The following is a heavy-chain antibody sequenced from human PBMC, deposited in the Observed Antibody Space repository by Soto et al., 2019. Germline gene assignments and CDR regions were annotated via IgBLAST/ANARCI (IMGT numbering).Heavy chain of an antibody. CDR2: ISSSGSTI. D-gene: IGHD6-13*01. Sequence: PGGSLRLSCAASGFTFSSYEMNWVRQAPGKGLEWVSYISSSGSTIYYADSVKGRFTISRDNAKNSLYLQMNSLRAEDTAVYYCARDLSSSWSGWFDPWGQGTLVTVSS. V-gene: IGHV3-48*03. J-gene: IGHJ5*02. CDR1: GFTFSSYE. CDR3: ARDLSSSWSGWFDP.